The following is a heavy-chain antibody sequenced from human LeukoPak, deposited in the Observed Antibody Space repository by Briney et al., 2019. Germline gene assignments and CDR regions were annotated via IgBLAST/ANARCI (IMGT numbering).Heavy chain of an antibody. V-gene: IGHV3-53*01. CDR3: ARVKNWNYFFDY. CDR2: IYSGGST. D-gene: IGHD1-7*01. Sequence: PGGSLRLSCAASGFTVSSNYMSWVRQAPGKGLEWVSVIYSGGSTYYADSVKGRFTISRDNSKNTLYLQMNSLRAEDTAVYYCARVKNWNYFFDYWGQGTLVTVSS. CDR1: GFTVSSNY. J-gene: IGHJ4*02.